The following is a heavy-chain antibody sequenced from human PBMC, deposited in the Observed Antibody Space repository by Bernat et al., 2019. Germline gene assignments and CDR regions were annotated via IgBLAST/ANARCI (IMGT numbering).Heavy chain of an antibody. CDR3: AKDLGSEVMNFDY. V-gene: IGHV3-30*02. D-gene: IGHD3-16*01. CDR2: IRYDGSNK. CDR1: GFTFSSYG. J-gene: IGHJ4*02. Sequence: QVQLVESGGGLVQPGGSLRLSCAASGFTFSSYGMHWVRQAPGKGLEWVAFIRYDGSNKYYADSVKGRFTISRDNSKNTLYLQMNSLRAEDTAVYYCAKDLGSEVMNFDYWGQGTLVTVSS.